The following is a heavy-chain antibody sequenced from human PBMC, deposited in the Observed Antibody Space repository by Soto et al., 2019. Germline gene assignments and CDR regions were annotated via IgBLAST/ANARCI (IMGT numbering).Heavy chain of an antibody. J-gene: IGHJ4*02. CDR1: GFTFSSYG. D-gene: IGHD3-10*01. V-gene: IGHV3-33*01. CDR3: ARDTAAGRSGSYSLY. CDR2: IWYDGSNK. Sequence: QVQLVESGGGVVQPGRSLRLSCAASGFTFSSYGMHWVRQAPGKGLEWVAVIWYDGSNKYYADSVKGRFTISRDNSKNTLYLQMNSLRAEDTAVYYCARDTAAGRSGSYSLYWGQGTLVTVSS.